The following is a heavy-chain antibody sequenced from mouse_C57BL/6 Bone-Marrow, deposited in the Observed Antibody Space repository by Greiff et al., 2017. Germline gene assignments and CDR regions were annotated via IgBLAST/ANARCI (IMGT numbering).Heavy chain of an antibody. CDR1: GFTFSSYA. D-gene: IGHD2-3*01. CDR3: TREGGGYYHYAMDY. J-gene: IGHJ4*01. CDR2: ISSGGDYI. V-gene: IGHV5-9-1*02. Sequence: EVKLVESGEGLVKPGGSLKLSCAASGFTFSSYAMSWVRQTPEKRLEWVAYISSGGDYIYYADTVKGRFTISRDNARNTLYLQMSSLKSEDTAMYYCTREGGGYYHYAMDYWGQGTSVTVSS.